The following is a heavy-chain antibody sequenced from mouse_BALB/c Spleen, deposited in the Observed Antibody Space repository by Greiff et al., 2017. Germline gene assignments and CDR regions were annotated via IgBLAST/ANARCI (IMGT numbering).Heavy chain of an antibody. CDR2: ISSGGGST. V-gene: IGHV5-12-1*01. CDR3: ARHNYYGYDPFPY. Sequence: EVKVVESGGGLVKPGGSLKLSCAASGFAFSSYDMSWVRQTPEKRLEWVAYISSGGGSTYYPDTVKGRFTISRDNAKNTLYLQMSSLKSEDTAMYYCARHNYYGYDPFPYWGQGTLVTVSA. J-gene: IGHJ3*01. D-gene: IGHD2-2*01. CDR1: GFAFSSYD.